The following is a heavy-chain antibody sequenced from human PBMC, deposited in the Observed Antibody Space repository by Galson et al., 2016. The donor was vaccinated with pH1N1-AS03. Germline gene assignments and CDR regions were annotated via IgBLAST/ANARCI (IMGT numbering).Heavy chain of an antibody. D-gene: IGHD1-14*01. CDR2: INPLDSYN. CDR1: GHSFDSYW. J-gene: IGHJ5*02. V-gene: IGHV5-10-1*01. CDR3: ARQGTTVTANHVWLDT. Sequence: QSGAEVKKPGESLRISCQGSGHSFDSYWITWVRQMPGKGLAWMGRINPLDSYNDYNPSFQGHVSFSVDKSIHTAYLQWSSLEASDTGIYYCARQGTTVTANHVWLDTWGQGTLVTVSS.